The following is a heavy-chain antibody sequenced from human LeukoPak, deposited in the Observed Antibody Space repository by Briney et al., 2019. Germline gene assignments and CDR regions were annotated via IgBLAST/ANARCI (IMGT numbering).Heavy chain of an antibody. Sequence: ASVKVSCKASGGTFSSYAISWVRQAPGQGLEWMGGIIPIFGTANYAQKFQGRVTITADESTSTAYMELSSLRSEDTAVYYCARGDYYDSSGYYSRLGASFDYWGQGTLVTVSS. CDR2: IIPIFGTA. V-gene: IGHV1-69*13. J-gene: IGHJ4*02. CDR3: ARGDYYDSSGYYSRLGASFDY. CDR1: GGTFSSYA. D-gene: IGHD3-22*01.